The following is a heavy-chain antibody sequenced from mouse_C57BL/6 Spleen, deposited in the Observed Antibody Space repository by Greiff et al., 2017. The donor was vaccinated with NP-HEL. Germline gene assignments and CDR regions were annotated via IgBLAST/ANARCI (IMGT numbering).Heavy chain of an antibody. J-gene: IGHJ2*01. CDR1: GFTFSDYG. CDR3: ARRYDYPYYFDY. Sequence: EVKLVESGGGLVKPGGSLKLSCAASGFTFSDYGMHWVRQAPEKGLEWVAYISSGSSTIYYADTVKGRFTISRDNAKNTLFLQMTSLRSEDTAMYYCARRYDYPYYFDYWGQGTTLTVSS. V-gene: IGHV5-17*01. CDR2: ISSGSSTI. D-gene: IGHD2-4*01.